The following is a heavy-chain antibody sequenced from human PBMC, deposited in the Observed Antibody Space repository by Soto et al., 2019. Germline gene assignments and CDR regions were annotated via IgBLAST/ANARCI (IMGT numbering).Heavy chain of an antibody. CDR2: ISYDGNNK. D-gene: IGHD3-3*01. V-gene: IGHV3-30-3*01. CDR3: VRDGLYITIFGHGDY. J-gene: IGHJ4*02. CDR1: GFTFSSYV. Sequence: GVSLRLSCAASGFTFSSYVMHWVRQAPGKGLEWVAHISYDGNNKYYADSVKGRFTISRDNFKNTLYLQMSSLRADDTAVYYCVRDGLYITIFGHGDYLGQGNLGTVSS.